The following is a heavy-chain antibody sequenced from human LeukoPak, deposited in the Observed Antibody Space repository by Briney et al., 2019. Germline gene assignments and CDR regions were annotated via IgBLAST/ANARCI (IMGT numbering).Heavy chain of an antibody. Sequence: GGSLRLSCAASGFTFSSYSMSWFRQAPGKGLEWVGFIRSKAYGGTTEYAASVKGRFTISRDDSKSIAYLQMNSLKTEDTAVYYCTREATYYYDSSLGYDAFDIWGQGTMVTVSS. V-gene: IGHV3-49*03. CDR3: TREATYYYDSSLGYDAFDI. CDR2: IRSKAYGGTT. D-gene: IGHD3-22*01. CDR1: GFTFSSYS. J-gene: IGHJ3*02.